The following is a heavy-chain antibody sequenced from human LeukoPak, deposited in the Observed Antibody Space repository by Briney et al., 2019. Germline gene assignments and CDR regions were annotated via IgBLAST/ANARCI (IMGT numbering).Heavy chain of an antibody. CDR1: GGSISSNNW. J-gene: IGHJ3*02. D-gene: IGHD3-22*01. CDR3: ARHAYYYDRSGSYEAFDI. CDR2: IYHSGST. Sequence: SGTLSLTCAVSGGSISSNNWWSWVRQPPGKGLEWIGVIYHSGSTDYNPSLESRVSISVDKSKNQFSLKLSSVTAADTAVYYCARHAYYYDRSGSYEAFDIWGQGTMVTVSS. V-gene: IGHV4-4*02.